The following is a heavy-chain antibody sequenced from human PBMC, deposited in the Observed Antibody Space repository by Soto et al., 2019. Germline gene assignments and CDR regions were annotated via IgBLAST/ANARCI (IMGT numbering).Heavy chain of an antibody. CDR3: ARDNCGTSKCSYYYGLDV. CDR2: IYHTGSI. Sequence: SETLSLTCSFSGYSISSGYSFWSWIRQPPGKGLEWIGYIYHTGSIFYNPSLESRVTMSVDTSKNQFSLQLSSVTSADTAVYYCARDNCGTSKCSYYYGLDVWGQGTTVTVSS. CDR1: GYSISSGYSF. D-gene: IGHD2-21*01. V-gene: IGHV4-30-4*01. J-gene: IGHJ6*02.